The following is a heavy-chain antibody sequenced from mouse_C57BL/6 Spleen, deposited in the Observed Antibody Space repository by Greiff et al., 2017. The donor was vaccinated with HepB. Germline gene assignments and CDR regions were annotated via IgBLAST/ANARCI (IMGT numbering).Heavy chain of an antibody. CDR2: IYPGDGDT. CDR1: GYAFSSSW. V-gene: IGHV1-82*01. Sequence: QVTLKESGPELVKPGASVKISCKASGYAFSSSWMNWVKQRPGKGLEWIGRIYPGDGDTNYNGKFKGKATLTADKSSSTAYMQLSSLTSKDSAVYFCAREGFAYWGQGTLVTVSA. J-gene: IGHJ3*01. CDR3: AREGFAY.